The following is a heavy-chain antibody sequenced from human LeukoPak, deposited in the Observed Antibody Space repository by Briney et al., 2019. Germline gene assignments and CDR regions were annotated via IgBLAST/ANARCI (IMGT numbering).Heavy chain of an antibody. J-gene: IGHJ6*03. D-gene: IGHD1-26*01. CDR1: GFTFSIYW. Sequence: GGSLRLSCAASGFTFSIYWMTWVRQAPGKGLEWVANIKQDGSEKYYMDSVKGRFTISRDNAKNSLYLQMNSLRVEDTATYFCAKSGSGGYHYYYYHMDAWGKGTTVTVSS. CDR2: IKQDGSEK. V-gene: IGHV3-7*03. CDR3: AKSGSGGYHYYYYHMDA.